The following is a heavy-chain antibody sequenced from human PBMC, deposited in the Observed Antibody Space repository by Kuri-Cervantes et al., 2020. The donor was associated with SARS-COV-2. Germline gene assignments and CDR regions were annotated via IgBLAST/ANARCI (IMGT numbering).Heavy chain of an antibody. CDR1: GGSFSDYY. CDR2: INHSGST. CDR3: ANTAGSSGG. D-gene: IGHD6-19*01. J-gene: IGHJ4*02. Sequence: ESLKISCAVYGGSFSDYYWSWVRQPPGKGLEWIGEINHSGSTNYNPSLKSRVTISVDTSKNQFSLKLSSVTAADTAVYYCANTAGSSGGWGQGTLVTVSS. V-gene: IGHV4-34*01.